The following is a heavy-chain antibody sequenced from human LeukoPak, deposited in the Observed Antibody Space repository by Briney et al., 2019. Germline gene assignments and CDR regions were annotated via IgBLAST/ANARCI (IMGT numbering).Heavy chain of an antibody. CDR2: ISGGADSA. V-gene: IGHV3-23*01. D-gene: IGHD6-13*01. J-gene: IGHJ3*02. Sequence: GGSLRLSCAASGFTFSSYAMNWVRQAPGKGLEWVSAISGGADSAYYADSVKGRFTISRDNSKNTLYLQMNSLRVEDTAVYYCAKGSSWHRLDMWGQGTMVTVSS. CDR1: GFTFSSYA. CDR3: AKGSSWHRLDM.